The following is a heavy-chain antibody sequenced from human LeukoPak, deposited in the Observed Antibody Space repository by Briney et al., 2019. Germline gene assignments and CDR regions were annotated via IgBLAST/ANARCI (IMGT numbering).Heavy chain of an antibody. V-gene: IGHV4-4*07. CDR2: IYTSGST. D-gene: IGHD3-3*01. Sequence: SETLSLTCTVSGGSISSYYWSWIRQPAGKGLEWIGRIYTSGSTNYNPSLKSRVTTSVDTSKNQFSLKLSSVTAADTAVYYCARSEITIFGVVTNAFDIWGQGTMVTVSS. CDR3: ARSEITIFGVVTNAFDI. CDR1: GGSISSYY. J-gene: IGHJ3*02.